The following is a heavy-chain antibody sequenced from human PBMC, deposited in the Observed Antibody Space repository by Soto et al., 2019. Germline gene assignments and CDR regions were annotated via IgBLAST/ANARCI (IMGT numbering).Heavy chain of an antibody. CDR1: GGSISSGGYY. Sequence: SETLSLTCTVSGGSISSGGYYWSWIRQHPGKGLERIGYIYYSGSTYYNPSLKSRVTISVDTSKNQISMKLSSVTAGDTAVFLFSKARRVFPPSDNWFDPWGQGTLVTVSS. CDR3: SKARRVFPPSDNWFDP. CDR2: IYYSGST. V-gene: IGHV4-31*03. D-gene: IGHD6-6*01. J-gene: IGHJ5*02.